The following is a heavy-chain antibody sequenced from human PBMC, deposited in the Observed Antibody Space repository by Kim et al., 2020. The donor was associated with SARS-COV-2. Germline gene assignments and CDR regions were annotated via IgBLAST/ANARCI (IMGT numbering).Heavy chain of an antibody. CDR1: GFTFDDYA. CDR2: ISWNSGSI. CDR3: AKDIQYGSWRIFQH. V-gene: IGHV3-9*01. D-gene: IGHD6-6*01. J-gene: IGHJ1*01. Sequence: GGSLRLSCAASGFTFDDYAMHWVRQAPGKGLEWVSGISWNSGSIGYADSVKGRFTISRDNAKNSLYLQMNSLRAEDTALYYCAKDIQYGSWRIFQHWGQGTLVTVSS.